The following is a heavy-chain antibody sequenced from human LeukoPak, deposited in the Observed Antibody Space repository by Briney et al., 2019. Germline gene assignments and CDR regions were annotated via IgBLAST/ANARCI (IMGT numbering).Heavy chain of an antibody. CDR2: IIPIFGTA. Sequence: GASVKVSCKASGGTFSSYAISWVRQAPGQGLEWMGGIIPIFGTANYAQKFQGRVTITTDESTSTAYMELSSLRSEDTAVYYCARGSSNWNYDLDYWGQGTLVTVSS. CDR1: GGTFSSYA. J-gene: IGHJ4*02. V-gene: IGHV1-69*05. CDR3: ARGSSNWNYDLDY. D-gene: IGHD1-7*01.